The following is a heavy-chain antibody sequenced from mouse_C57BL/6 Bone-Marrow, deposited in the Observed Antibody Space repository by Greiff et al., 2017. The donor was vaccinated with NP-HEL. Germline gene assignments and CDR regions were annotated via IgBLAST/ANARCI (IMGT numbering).Heavy chain of an antibody. Sequence: QVQLQQPGAELVKPGASVKLSCKASGYTFTSYWMQWVKQRPGQGLEWIGEIDPSDSYTNYNQKFKGKATLTVDTSSSTAYMQLSSLTSEDSAVYYCASFFDCRGQRTTLTVSS. V-gene: IGHV1-50*01. CDR1: GYTFTSYW. J-gene: IGHJ2*01. CDR2: IDPSDSYT. CDR3: ASFFDC.